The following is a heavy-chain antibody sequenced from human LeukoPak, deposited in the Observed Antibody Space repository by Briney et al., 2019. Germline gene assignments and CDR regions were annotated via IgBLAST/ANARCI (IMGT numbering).Heavy chain of an antibody. CDR2: ISWNSGSI. J-gene: IGHJ4*02. Sequence: PGRSLGLSCAASGFTFDDYAMHWVRQAPGKGLEWVSGISWNSGSIGYADSVKGRFTISRDNAKNSLYLQMNSLRAEDMALYYCAKSSDCSGGSCTNYFDYWGQGTLVTVSS. CDR3: AKSSDCSGGSCTNYFDY. V-gene: IGHV3-9*03. CDR1: GFTFDDYA. D-gene: IGHD2-15*01.